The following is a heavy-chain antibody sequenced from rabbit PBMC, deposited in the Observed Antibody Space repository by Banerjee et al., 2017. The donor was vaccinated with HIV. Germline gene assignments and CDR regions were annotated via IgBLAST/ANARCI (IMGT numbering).Heavy chain of an antibody. CDR1: GFSFSNRYV. D-gene: IGHD4-1*01. Sequence: QVHLEESGGDLVKPEGSLTLTCTASGFSFSNRYVMCWVRQAPGKGLEWIGCIYAGSSGSTYYASWAKGRFTITKTSSTTVTLQMTSLTAADTATYFCARDLAGVIGWNFGLWGPGTLVTVS. J-gene: IGHJ4*01. CDR2: IYAGSSGST. V-gene: IGHV1S45*01. CDR3: ARDLAGVIGWNFGL.